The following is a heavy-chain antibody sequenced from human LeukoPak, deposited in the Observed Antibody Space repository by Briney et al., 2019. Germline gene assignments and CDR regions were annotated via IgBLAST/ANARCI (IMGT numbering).Heavy chain of an antibody. D-gene: IGHD1-26*01. CDR3: ATIVGAQSYYYYGMDV. V-gene: IGHV3-7*01. J-gene: IGHJ6*02. CDR2: IKEDGSEK. CDR1: AFPFNSYW. Sequence: GGSLRLSCAASAFPFNSYWMTWVRQAPGKGLEWVANIKEDGSEKYYVDSVKGRFAISRDNAKNSLFLQMNALRADDTAAYYCATIVGAQSYYYYGMDVWGQGTTVTVSS.